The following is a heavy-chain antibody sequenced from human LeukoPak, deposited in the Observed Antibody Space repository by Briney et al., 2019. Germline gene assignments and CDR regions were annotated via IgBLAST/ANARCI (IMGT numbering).Heavy chain of an antibody. CDR2: ISGDGGST. V-gene: IGHV3-43*02. Sequence: GGSLRLSCAASGFTFSSYWMHWVRQAPGKGLEWVSLISGDGGSTYYADSVKGRFTISRDNSKNSLYLQMNSLRTEDTALYYCAKDFSYDSSGYLYWGQGTLVTVSS. J-gene: IGHJ4*02. CDR3: AKDFSYDSSGYLY. CDR1: GFTFSSYW. D-gene: IGHD3-22*01.